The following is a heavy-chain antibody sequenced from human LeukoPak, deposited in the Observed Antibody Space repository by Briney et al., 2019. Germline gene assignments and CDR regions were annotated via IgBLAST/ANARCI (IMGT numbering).Heavy chain of an antibody. J-gene: IGHJ4*02. CDR2: ISYDGNDY. CDR1: GFTFSSYA. Sequence: PGRSLRLSCAATGFTFSSYAIHWVRQAPGKGLEWVALISYDGNDYYYADSVKGRFTISRDYSKNTLYLQMNSLRVEDTAVYYCAKDGVDIVATLKAVRAPPYFDYWGQGTLVTVSS. CDR3: AKDGVDIVATLKAVRAPPYFDY. V-gene: IGHV3-30*04. D-gene: IGHD5-12*01.